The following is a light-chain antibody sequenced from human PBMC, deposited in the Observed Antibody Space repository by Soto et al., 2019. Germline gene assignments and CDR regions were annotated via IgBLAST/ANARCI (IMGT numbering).Light chain of an antibody. J-gene: IGLJ2*01. CDR2: EVS. Sequence: QSALTQPPSASGTPGQSVTIPCTGTSSDVGDYNYVSWYQQHPGKAPKLVIYEVSRRPSGVPDRFSGSKSGNTASLTVSGLQAQDEADYYCCSNAGSSPLVFGGGTKVAVL. CDR1: SSDVGDYNY. CDR3: CSNAGSSPLV. V-gene: IGLV2-8*01.